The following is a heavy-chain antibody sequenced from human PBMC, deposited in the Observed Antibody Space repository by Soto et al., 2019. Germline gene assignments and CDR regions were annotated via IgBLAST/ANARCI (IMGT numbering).Heavy chain of an antibody. Sequence: SETLSLTCTVSGDSISSTSHYWGWIRQPPGKGLEWIGSIYYSGTTYYNPSLKSRITMSVDTSQNQFSLKLDSVTAADTAVYYCAKDHAYSNAWYVAGYDYWGRGTLVTVSS. CDR1: GDSISSTSHY. CDR3: AKDHAYSNAWYVAGYDY. V-gene: IGHV4-39*02. CDR2: IYYSGTT. J-gene: IGHJ4*02. D-gene: IGHD4-4*01.